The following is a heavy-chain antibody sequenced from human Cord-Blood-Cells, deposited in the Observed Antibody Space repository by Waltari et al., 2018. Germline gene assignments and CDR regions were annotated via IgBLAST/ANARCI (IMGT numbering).Heavy chain of an antibody. V-gene: IGHV4-39*01. J-gene: IGHJ4*02. Sequence: QLQLQESGPGLVKPSETLSLTCTVSGGSISSSSYYWGWIRQPPGKGLEWIGSIYYSGSPSDNPSLKSRVTISVDTSKNHFSLKLSSVTAADTAVYYCASRRRDGYNYYFDYWGQGTLVTVSS. D-gene: IGHD5-12*01. CDR2: IYYSGSP. CDR3: ASRRRDGYNYYFDY. CDR1: GGSISSSSYY.